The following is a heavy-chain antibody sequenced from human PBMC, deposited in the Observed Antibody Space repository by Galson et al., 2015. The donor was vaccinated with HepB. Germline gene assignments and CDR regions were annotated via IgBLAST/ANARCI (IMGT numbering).Heavy chain of an antibody. CDR2: IRNRGTNT. CDR1: GLTLSKYG. D-gene: IGHD3-16*01. CDR3: AKDPVFGDP. J-gene: IGHJ3*01. V-gene: IGHV3-30*02. Sequence: SLRLSCAASGLTLSKYGLHWVRQAPGKGLEWVAVIRNRGTNTYYADSVKGRFTISRDNSKNTLYLQMHSLGPDDTAVYYCAKDPVFGDPWGQGTMVTVSS.